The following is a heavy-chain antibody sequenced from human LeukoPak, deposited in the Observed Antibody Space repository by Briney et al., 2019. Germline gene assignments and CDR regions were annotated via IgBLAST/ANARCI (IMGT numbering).Heavy chain of an antibody. J-gene: IGHJ4*02. CDR2: ISSSGSST. V-gene: IGHV3-23*01. Sequence: PWGSLRLSCAASGFTFSNYWMTWVRQAPGKGLEWVSAISSSGSSTYYADSVKGRFTISRDNSKNTLNLQMNSLRAEDTALYYCVKDQATPGDWNYYYFDYWGQGTLVTASS. CDR3: VKDQATPGDWNYYYFDY. CDR1: GFTFSNYW. D-gene: IGHD1-7*01.